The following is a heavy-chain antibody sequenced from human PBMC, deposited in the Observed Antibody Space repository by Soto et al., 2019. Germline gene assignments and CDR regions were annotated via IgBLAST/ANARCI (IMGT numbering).Heavy chain of an antibody. Sequence: GGSLRLSCAASGFTFSTYAMSWVRQAPGKGLEWVSAISGSGGSTYYADSVKGRFTISRDNSKNTLYLQMNSLRAEDTAVYYCAKVLSPYYDILTGYQKGHAFDIWGQGTMVTVSS. D-gene: IGHD3-9*01. CDR1: GFTFSTYA. J-gene: IGHJ3*02. CDR3: AKVLSPYYDILTGYQKGHAFDI. CDR2: ISGSGGST. V-gene: IGHV3-23*01.